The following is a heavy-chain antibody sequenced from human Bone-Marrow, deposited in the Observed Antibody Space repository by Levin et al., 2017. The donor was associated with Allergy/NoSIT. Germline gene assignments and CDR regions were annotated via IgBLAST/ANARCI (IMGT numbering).Heavy chain of an antibody. V-gene: IGHV2-5*02. Sequence: SGPTLVKPTQTLTLTCTFSGFSLSSRGAGVGWIRQPSGKALEWLALIYWDDDKRYSSFLKSRLTITKDTSKNQVVLTMTNVYPVDTATYYCADRLYYEIFNWYCDVWARGTPVTVSS. CDR3: ADRLYYEIFNWYCDV. J-gene: IGHJ2*01. D-gene: IGHD3-9*01. CDR1: GFSLSSRGAG. CDR2: IYWDDDK.